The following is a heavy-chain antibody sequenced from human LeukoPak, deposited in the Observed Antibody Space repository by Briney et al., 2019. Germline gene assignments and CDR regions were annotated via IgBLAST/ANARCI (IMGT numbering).Heavy chain of an antibody. D-gene: IGHD2-2*01. V-gene: IGHV4-39*01. CDR1: GGSISSSSYY. J-gene: IGHJ4*02. Sequence: SETLSLTCTVSGGSISSSSYYWGWIRQPPGKGLEWIGSIYYSGSTYYNPPLKSRVTISVDTSKNQFSLKLSSVTAADTAVYYCARQITSRTHRGFDYWGQGTLVTVSS. CDR3: ARQITSRTHRGFDY. CDR2: IYYSGST.